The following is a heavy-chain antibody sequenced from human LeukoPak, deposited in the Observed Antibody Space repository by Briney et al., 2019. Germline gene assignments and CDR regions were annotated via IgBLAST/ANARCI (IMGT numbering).Heavy chain of an antibody. D-gene: IGHD3-22*01. J-gene: IGHJ6*03. CDR2: IYYSGST. V-gene: IGHV4-59*01. Sequence: PSETLSLTCAAYGGSFSGYYWTWIRQPPGKGLEWIGYIYYSGSTNYNPSLKSRVTISVDTSKNQFSLKLSSVTAADTAVYYCVRVTGSGYYENYYYYMDVRGKGTTVTISS. CDR3: VRVTGSGYYENYYYYMDV. CDR1: GGSFSGYY.